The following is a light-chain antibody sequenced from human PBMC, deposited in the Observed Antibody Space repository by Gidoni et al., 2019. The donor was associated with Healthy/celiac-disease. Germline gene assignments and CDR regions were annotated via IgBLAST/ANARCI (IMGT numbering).Light chain of an antibody. J-gene: IGKJ3*01. CDR1: QSVSSSY. CDR3: QQYGSSFFT. CDR2: GAS. Sequence: EIVLTQSPGTLSLSPGERATLPCRASQSVSSSYLAWYQQKPGQAPRLLIYGASSRATGIPDRFSGSGSGTDFTLTISILEPEDFAVYYCQQYGSSFFTFGPGTKVDIK. V-gene: IGKV3-20*01.